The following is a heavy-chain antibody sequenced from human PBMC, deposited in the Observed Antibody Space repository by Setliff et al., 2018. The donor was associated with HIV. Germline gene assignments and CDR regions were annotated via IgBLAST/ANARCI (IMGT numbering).Heavy chain of an antibody. CDR2: ILYTGST. D-gene: IGHD3-22*01. J-gene: IGHJ4*02. V-gene: IGHV4-39*07. CDR1: GGSISSSTYY. CDR3: ARESVGYYDTSGFFN. Sequence: SLTCSVSGGSISSSTYYWGWIRQPPGKGLEWIGDILYTGSTNYNPSLKSRVTISVDTSKKQFSLRLSSVTAADTAVYFCARESVGYYDTSGFFNWGQGTLVTVSS.